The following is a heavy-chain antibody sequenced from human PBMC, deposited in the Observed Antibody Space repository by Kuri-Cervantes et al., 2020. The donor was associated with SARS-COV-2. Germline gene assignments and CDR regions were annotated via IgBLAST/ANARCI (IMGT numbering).Heavy chain of an antibody. CDR1: GFTFSSYD. J-gene: IGHJ4*02. V-gene: IGHV3-13*04. Sequence: GESLKISCAASGFTFSSYDMHWVRQATGKGLEWVSAIGTAGDTYYPGSVKGRFTISRENAKNSLYLQMNSLRAEDTAVYYCARVCSGGSCYRYWGQGTLVTVSS. CDR3: ARVCSGGSCYRY. D-gene: IGHD2-15*01. CDR2: IGTAGDT.